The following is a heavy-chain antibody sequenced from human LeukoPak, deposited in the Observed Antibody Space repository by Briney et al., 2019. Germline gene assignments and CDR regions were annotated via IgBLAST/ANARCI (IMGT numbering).Heavy chain of an antibody. Sequence: GGSLRLSCAASGFTVNTNFMSWVRQAPGEGLEWVSTIYTNGGANYADSVKGRFSISRDNSKNTLYLQMNGLSADDTAVYYCARGSGGRDKFAFDIWGQGTMVTVSS. V-gene: IGHV3-53*01. CDR1: GFTVNTNF. CDR2: IYTNGGA. D-gene: IGHD1-26*01. CDR3: ARGSGGRDKFAFDI. J-gene: IGHJ3*02.